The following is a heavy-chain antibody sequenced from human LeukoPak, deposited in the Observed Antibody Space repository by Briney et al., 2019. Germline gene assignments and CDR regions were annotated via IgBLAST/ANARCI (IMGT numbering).Heavy chain of an antibody. CDR3: ARASTIGAAGLFDF. D-gene: IGHD6-13*01. V-gene: IGHV3-53*01. CDR1: GFTVSSIY. Sequence: PGGSLRLSCAASGFTVSSIYMNWVRQAPGKGLEWVSVIYSGGTTYYADSVKGRFTISRDNSKNTLHLQMNRLRVEDTAVYFCARASTIGAAGLFDFWGQGTLVTVSS. CDR2: IYSGGTT. J-gene: IGHJ4*02.